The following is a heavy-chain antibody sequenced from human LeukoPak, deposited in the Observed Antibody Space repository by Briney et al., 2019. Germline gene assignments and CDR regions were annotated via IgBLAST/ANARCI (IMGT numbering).Heavy chain of an antibody. Sequence: PSETLSLTCTVSGYSISSGYYWGWIRQPPGKGLEWIGSIYHSGSTYYNPSPKSRVTISVDTSKNQFSLKLSSVTAADTAVYYCARLSVDIVATITNAFDIWGQGTMVTVSS. V-gene: IGHV4-38-2*02. J-gene: IGHJ3*02. D-gene: IGHD5-12*01. CDR3: ARLSVDIVATITNAFDI. CDR1: GYSISSGYY. CDR2: IYHSGST.